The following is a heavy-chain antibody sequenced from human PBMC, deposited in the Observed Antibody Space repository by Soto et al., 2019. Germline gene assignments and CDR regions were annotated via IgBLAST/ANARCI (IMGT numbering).Heavy chain of an antibody. D-gene: IGHD3-16*01. J-gene: IGHJ6*02. Sequence: QVHLEQSGAEVKTPGASVKVSCKASGYTFTSYDINWVRQATGQGLEWMGWMNPNSANTGYAQKFQGRVTMTRNTSISTAYMELSSLRFEDTAVYYVAREGVRGMDVWGQGTTVTVSS. CDR3: AREGVRGMDV. CDR2: MNPNSANT. V-gene: IGHV1-8*01. CDR1: GYTFTSYD.